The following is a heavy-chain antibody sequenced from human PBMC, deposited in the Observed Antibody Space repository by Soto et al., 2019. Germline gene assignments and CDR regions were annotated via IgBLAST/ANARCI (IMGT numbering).Heavy chain of an antibody. CDR2: INHSGST. J-gene: IGHJ5*02. D-gene: IGHD3-10*01. CDR1: GGSFSGYY. CDR3: ARGETAFYYGSGSYSKKNWFDP. V-gene: IGHV4-34*01. Sequence: QVQLQQWGAGLLKPSETLSLTCAVYGGSFSGYYWSWIRQPTGKGLEWIGEINHSGSTNYNPSLKSRVTVSVDTSKNQFSPKLSSVTAADTAVYYCARGETAFYYGSGSYSKKNWFDPWGQGTLVTVSS.